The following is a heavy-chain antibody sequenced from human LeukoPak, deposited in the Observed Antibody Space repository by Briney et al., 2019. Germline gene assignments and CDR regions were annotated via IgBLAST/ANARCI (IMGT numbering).Heavy chain of an antibody. J-gene: IGHJ4*02. CDR2: INPNSGGT. D-gene: IGHD2-2*01. V-gene: IGHV1-2*02. CDR1: GYTFTGYY. CDR3: ARGVSVVVPAAMGY. Sequence: GASVKVSCKASGYTFTGYYMHWVRQAPGQGLEWMGWINPNSGGTNYAQKFQGRVTMTRDTSISTAYMELSRLRSDDTAVYYFARGVSVVVPAAMGYWGQGTLVTVSS.